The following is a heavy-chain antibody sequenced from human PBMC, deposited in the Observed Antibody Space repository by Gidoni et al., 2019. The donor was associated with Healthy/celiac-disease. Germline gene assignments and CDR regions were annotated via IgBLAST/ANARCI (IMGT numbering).Heavy chain of an antibody. D-gene: IGHD3-9*01. CDR3: ARHSDDIRWFDP. V-gene: IGHV4-39*01. CDR1: GGSISSSSYY. J-gene: IGHJ5*02. Sequence: QLQLQESGPGLVKPSETLSRTCTVSGGSISSSSYYWGWIRQPPGKGLEWIGSIYYRGSTYYNPSLKSRVTISVDTSKNQFSLKLSSVTAADTAVYYCARHSDDIRWFDPWGQGTLVTVSS. CDR2: IYYRGST.